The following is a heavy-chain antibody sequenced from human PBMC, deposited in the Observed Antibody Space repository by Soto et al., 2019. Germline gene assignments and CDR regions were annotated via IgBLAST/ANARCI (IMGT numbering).Heavy chain of an antibody. V-gene: IGHV4-39*01. Sequence: PSETLSLTCTVSGGSISSGDYYWSWIRQPPGKGLEWLGTIYYSGSTYYNPSLKSRVTISVDKSKSQLFLKLSSVTAPDTAVYYCARQIYDSSGYYYAYWGQGTLVTVSS. CDR1: GGSISSGDYY. CDR2: IYYSGST. J-gene: IGHJ4*02. CDR3: ARQIYDSSGYYYAY. D-gene: IGHD3-22*01.